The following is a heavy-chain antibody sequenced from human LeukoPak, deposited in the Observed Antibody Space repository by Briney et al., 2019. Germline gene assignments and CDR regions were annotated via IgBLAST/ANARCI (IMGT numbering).Heavy chain of an antibody. CDR1: GFTFSSYG. D-gene: IGHD3-10*01. CDR2: IKEDGSEK. CDR3: ARVGLGVGSGRKASGFDP. J-gene: IGHJ5*02. V-gene: IGHV3-7*01. Sequence: PGGSLRLSCAASGFTFSSYGMHWVRQAPGKGLELVANIKEDGSEKNYVDSVKGRFSISRDNAKNSLFLLMNSLRAGDTAVYYCARVGLGVGSGRKASGFDPWGQGTLVTVSS.